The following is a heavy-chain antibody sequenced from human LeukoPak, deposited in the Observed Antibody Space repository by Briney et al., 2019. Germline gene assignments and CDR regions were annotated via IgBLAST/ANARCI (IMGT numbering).Heavy chain of an antibody. CDR2: ISGSGGST. CDR3: AKDKNYYGSGSYYNEFDP. V-gene: IGHV3-23*01. J-gene: IGHJ5*02. CDR1: GFTFSSYA. D-gene: IGHD3-10*01. Sequence: PGGSLRLSCAASGFTFSSYAMSWVRQAPGKGLEWVSAISGSGGSTYYADSVKGRFTISRDNSKNTLYLQMNSLRAEDTAVYYCAKDKNYYGSGSYYNEFDPWGQGTLVTVSS.